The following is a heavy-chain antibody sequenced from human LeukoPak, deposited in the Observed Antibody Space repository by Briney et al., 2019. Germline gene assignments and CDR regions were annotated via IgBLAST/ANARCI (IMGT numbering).Heavy chain of an antibody. J-gene: IGHJ6*02. CDR2: ISAYNGNT. V-gene: IGHV1-18*01. CDR3: ARVKKAARPERLGMDV. CDR1: GYTFTSYG. D-gene: IGHD6-6*01. Sequence: VKVSCKASGYTFTSYGISWVRQAPEQGLEWMGWISAYNGNTNYAQKLQGIVTMTTDTSTSTAYMELRSLRSDDTAVYYCARVKKAARPERLGMDVWGQGTTVTVSS.